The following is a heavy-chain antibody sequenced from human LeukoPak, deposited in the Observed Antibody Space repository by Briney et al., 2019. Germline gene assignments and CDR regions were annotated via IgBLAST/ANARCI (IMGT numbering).Heavy chain of an antibody. CDR1: EFTFGDYD. CDR3: AKDHDYYASGPV. Sequence: GGSLTLSCAASEFTFGDYDMSWVRQTLGKGLEWVSSISGDGLGTWYADSVRGRFIISRDNSKNTLYLQMNSLRAEDTAVYYCAKDHDYYASGPVWGQGTMVTVSS. D-gene: IGHD3-10*01. J-gene: IGHJ3*01. CDR2: ISGDGLGT. V-gene: IGHV3-23*01.